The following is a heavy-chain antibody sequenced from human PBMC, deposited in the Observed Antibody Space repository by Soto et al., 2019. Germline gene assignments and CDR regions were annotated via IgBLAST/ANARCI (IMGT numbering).Heavy chain of an antibody. Sequence: PSETLSLTCAVYVGSFSGYYWSLIRQPPGKGLECIWEINHSGSTNYNPSLKSRVTISVETSKNQFSLKLSSVTAADTAVYYCARHNDYVWGSHLWALEYWGQGTMVTFSS. CDR2: INHSGST. CDR3: ARHNDYVWGSHLWALEY. CDR1: VGSFSGYY. V-gene: IGHV4-34*01. J-gene: IGHJ4*02. D-gene: IGHD3-16*01.